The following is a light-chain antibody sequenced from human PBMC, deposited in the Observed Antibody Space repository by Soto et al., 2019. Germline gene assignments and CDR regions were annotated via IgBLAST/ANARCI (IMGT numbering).Light chain of an antibody. CDR3: QQYNNWPPDT. V-gene: IGKV3-15*01. CDR1: QSVNNN. J-gene: IGKJ2*01. CDR2: GAS. Sequence: EIVLTQSPGTLSLSPGEGATLSCRASQSVNNNLAWYQQKRGQAPRLLIYGASTRATGIPGRFRGSGSGTEFTLTITSLQSEDFAVYFCQQYNNWPPDTFGQGTKLEIK.